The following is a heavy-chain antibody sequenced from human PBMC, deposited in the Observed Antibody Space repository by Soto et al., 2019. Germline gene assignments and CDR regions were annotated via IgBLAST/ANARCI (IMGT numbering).Heavy chain of an antibody. CDR1: GFTFSSYS. D-gene: IGHD5-18*01. CDR3: ARERLQYYYYYGMDV. CDR2: ISSSSSYI. Sequence: GGSLRLSCAASGFTFSSYSMNWVRQAPGKGLEWVSSISSSSSYIYYADSVKGRFTISRDNAKNSLYLQMNSLRAEDTAVYYCARERLQYYYYYGMDVWGQGTTVTVSS. V-gene: IGHV3-21*01. J-gene: IGHJ6*02.